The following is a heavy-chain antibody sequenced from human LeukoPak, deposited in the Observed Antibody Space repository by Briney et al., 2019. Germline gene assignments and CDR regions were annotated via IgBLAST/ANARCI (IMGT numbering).Heavy chain of an antibody. J-gene: IGHJ6*03. CDR2: INPSGGST. D-gene: IGHD2-2*01. CDR3: ARGGYCRSTSCPKNMDV. V-gene: IGHV1-46*01. CDR1: GYTFTSYY. Sequence: ASVKVSCKASGYTFTSYYMHWVRQAPGQGLEWMGIINPSGGSTSYAQKFQGRVTMTRDMSTSTVYMELSSLRSEDTAVYYCARGGYCRSTSCPKNMDVWGKGTPVTVSS.